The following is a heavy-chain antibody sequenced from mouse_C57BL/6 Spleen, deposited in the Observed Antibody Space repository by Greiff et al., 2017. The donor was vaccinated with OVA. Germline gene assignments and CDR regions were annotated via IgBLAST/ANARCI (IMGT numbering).Heavy chain of an antibody. CDR1: GYTFTDYE. J-gene: IGHJ1*03. V-gene: IGHV1-15*01. D-gene: IGHD1-1*01. Sequence: VKLQQSGAELVRPGASVTLSCKASGYTFTDYEMPWVKQTPVHGLEWIGAIDPETGGTAYNQKFKGKAILTADKSSSTAYMELRSLTSEDSAVYYCTRRDYYGSSFYWYFDVWGTGTTVTVSS. CDR2: IDPETGGT. CDR3: TRRDYYGSSFYWYFDV.